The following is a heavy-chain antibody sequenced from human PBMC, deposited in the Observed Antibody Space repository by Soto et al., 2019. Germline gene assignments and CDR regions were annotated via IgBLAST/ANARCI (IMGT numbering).Heavy chain of an antibody. CDR2: TYSRSKWYN. CDR3: AKGDNLGPKTGYAFDP. D-gene: IGHD5-12*01. J-gene: IGHJ5*02. CDR1: GYSVSSNTAS. Sequence: SHTRSLTCAISGYSVSSNTASWNLVRQSPSRGLEWLGRTYSRSKWYNDYAVSVKSRIIINPDTSKNQFSLQLNSVTPEDTAVYYCAKGDNLGPKTGYAFDPWGQGILVTVSS. V-gene: IGHV6-1*01.